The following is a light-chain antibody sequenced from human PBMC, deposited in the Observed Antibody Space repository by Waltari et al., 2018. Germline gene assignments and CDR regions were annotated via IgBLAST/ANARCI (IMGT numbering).Light chain of an antibody. J-gene: IGKJ1*01. CDR2: GAS. Sequence: EIVLTQSPGTLSLSPGERATLSCRARQSVSRDLAWYQQKPGQAPRLLIYGASTRATGVPDRFSGSGSVTDFSLTISSLDPEDFAVYYCQHYVKLPVTYGQGTKVEI. CDR1: QSVSRD. V-gene: IGKV3-20*01. CDR3: QHYVKLPVT.